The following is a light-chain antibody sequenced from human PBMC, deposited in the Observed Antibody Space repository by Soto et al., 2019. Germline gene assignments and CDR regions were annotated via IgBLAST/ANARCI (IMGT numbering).Light chain of an antibody. J-gene: IGKJ5*01. CDR3: QQYSRAPIT. Sequence: EIVLTQSPGTLSLSPGERATVSCRASQSVSSSYLAWYQQKPGQAPRILIYGASSRATGIPDRFSGSGSGTDFTLTISRLEPENSAVYYCQQYSRAPITFGQGTRLEI. V-gene: IGKV3-20*01. CDR2: GAS. CDR1: QSVSSSY.